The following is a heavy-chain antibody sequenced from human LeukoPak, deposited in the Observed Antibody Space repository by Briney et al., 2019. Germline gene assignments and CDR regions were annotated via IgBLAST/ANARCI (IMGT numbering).Heavy chain of an antibody. J-gene: IGHJ6*03. V-gene: IGHV3-21*01. D-gene: IGHD5-24*01. CDR1: EFTFSSYG. Sequence: GGSLRLSCAASEFTFSSYGMYWVRQAPGKGLEWVSSISSSSSYIYYADSVKGRFTISRDNAQNSLYLQMNSLRAEDTAVYYCARAGEMRYMDAWGKGTAVTVSS. CDR2: ISSSSSYI. CDR3: ARAGEMRYMDA.